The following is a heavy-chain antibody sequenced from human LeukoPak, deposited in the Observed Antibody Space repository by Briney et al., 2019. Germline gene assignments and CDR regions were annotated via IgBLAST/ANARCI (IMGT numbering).Heavy chain of an antibody. Sequence: SVKVSCKASGGTFSSYAISWVRQAPGQGLEWMGGIIPIFGTANYAQKFQGRVTITADESTSTAYMELSSLGSEDTAVYYCARDPPGLSTPCFQHWGQGTLVTVSS. V-gene: IGHV1-69*01. CDR2: IIPIFGTA. D-gene: IGHD2-15*01. CDR1: GGTFSSYA. J-gene: IGHJ1*01. CDR3: ARDPPGLSTPCFQH.